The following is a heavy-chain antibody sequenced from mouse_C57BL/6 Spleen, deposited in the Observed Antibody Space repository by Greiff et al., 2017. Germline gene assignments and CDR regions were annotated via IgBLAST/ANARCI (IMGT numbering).Heavy chain of an antibody. V-gene: IGHV1-18*01. J-gene: IGHJ4*01. CDR3: ARSSYYDYDSAMDY. CDR2: INPNNGGT. Sequence: VQLQQSGPELVKPGASVKIPCKASGYTFTDYNMDWVKQSHGKSLEWIGDINPNNGGTIYNQKFKGKATLTVDKSSSTAYMELRSLTSEDTAVYYLARSSYYDYDSAMDYWGQGTSVTVSS. D-gene: IGHD2-4*01. CDR1: GYTFTDYN.